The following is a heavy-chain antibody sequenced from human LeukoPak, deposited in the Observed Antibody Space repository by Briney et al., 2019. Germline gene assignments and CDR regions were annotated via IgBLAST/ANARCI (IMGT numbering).Heavy chain of an antibody. CDR3: ARHGLSIDY. J-gene: IGHJ4*02. Sequence: SETLSLTCTVSGGSISSYYWSWIRQPPGKGLEWIGYIYYSGSTYYNPSLKSRVTISVDTSKNQFSLKLSSVTAADTAVYYCARHGLSIDYWGQGTLVTVSS. CDR1: GGSISSYY. CDR2: IYYSGST. D-gene: IGHD3/OR15-3a*01. V-gene: IGHV4-59*08.